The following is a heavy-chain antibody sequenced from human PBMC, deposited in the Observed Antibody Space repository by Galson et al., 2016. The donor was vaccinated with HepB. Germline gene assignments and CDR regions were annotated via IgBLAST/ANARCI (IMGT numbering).Heavy chain of an antibody. CDR2: ISAVNGNT. J-gene: IGHJ3*01. CDR3: ARDVVMAAVGTVLLHDAFDL. Sequence: SVKVSCKASGYTFTGYGISWVRQAPGQGLEWMGWISAVNGNTRYAQRFQDRVTMTIDTSTSTAFMELRSLRSDDTAVYYCARDVVMAAVGTVLLHDAFDLWGQGTKVTVSS. CDR1: GYTFTGYG. V-gene: IGHV1-18*01. D-gene: IGHD6-13*01.